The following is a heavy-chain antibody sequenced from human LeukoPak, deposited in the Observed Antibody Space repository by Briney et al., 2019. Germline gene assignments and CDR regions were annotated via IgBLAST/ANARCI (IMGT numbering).Heavy chain of an antibody. J-gene: IGHJ4*02. V-gene: IGHV3-21*01. CDR2: ISSSSSYI. Sequence: GGSLRLSCAASGFTFSSYSMNWVRQAPGKGLEWVSSISSSSSYIYYADSVKGRFTISRDNAKNSPYLQMNSLRAEDTAVYYCAREDCSSTSCPAGFDYWGQGTLVTVSS. CDR3: AREDCSSTSCPAGFDY. D-gene: IGHD2-2*01. CDR1: GFTFSSYS.